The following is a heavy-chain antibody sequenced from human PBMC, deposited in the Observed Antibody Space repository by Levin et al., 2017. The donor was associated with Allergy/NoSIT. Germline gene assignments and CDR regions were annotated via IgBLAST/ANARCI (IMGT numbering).Heavy chain of an antibody. V-gene: IGHV4-34*01. CDR1: GGSFSGYY. D-gene: IGHD2-15*01. J-gene: IGHJ4*02. CDR3: ARNVVAATRGLGY. Sequence: SETLSLTCAVYGGSFSGYYWSWIRQPPGKGLEWIGEINHSGSTNYNPSLKSRVTISVDTSKNQFSLKLSSVTAADTAVYYCARNVVAATRGLGYWGQGTLVTVSS. CDR2: INHSGST.